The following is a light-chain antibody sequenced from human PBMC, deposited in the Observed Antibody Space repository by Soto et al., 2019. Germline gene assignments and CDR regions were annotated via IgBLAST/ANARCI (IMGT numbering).Light chain of an antibody. J-gene: IGLJ1*01. Sequence: QSVLTHAPSSSGSPGQSVTISCTGTSSDVGAYNYVSWYQQLPGKAPKLIIYEVSKRPSGVPDRFSGSKSGNTASLTVSGLQAEDEADYYCTSYAGTYSFFYVFGTGTKVTVL. CDR3: TSYAGTYSFFYV. V-gene: IGLV2-8*01. CDR1: SSDVGAYNY. CDR2: EVS.